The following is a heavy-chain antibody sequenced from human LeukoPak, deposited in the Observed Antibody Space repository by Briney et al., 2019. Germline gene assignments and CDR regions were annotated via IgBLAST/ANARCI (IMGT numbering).Heavy chain of an antibody. Sequence: SETLSLTCTVSGGSISSGDYYWRWIRQPPGKGLEWIGYIYYSGSTYYNPSLKSRVTISVDTSKNQFSLKLSSVTAADTAVYYCASSYDYGGNYSGTGFDYWGQGTLVTVSS. J-gene: IGHJ4*02. CDR2: IYYSGST. D-gene: IGHD4-23*01. CDR3: ASSYDYGGNYSGTGFDY. V-gene: IGHV4-30-4*01. CDR1: GGSISSGDYY.